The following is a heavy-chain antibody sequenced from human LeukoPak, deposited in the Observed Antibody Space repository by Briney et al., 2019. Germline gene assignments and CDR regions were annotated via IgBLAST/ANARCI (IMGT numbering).Heavy chain of an antibody. J-gene: IGHJ3*02. CDR3: ASGPETQYGDTVNAFDI. Sequence: SETLSLTCTVSGGSISSSGYYWAWIRQPPGKGLEWIGSIYYSGSTYYNPSLKSRVTISIDASKNQFSLKLSSVTAADTAVYYCASGPETQYGDTVNAFDIWGQGTMVTVSS. CDR2: IYYSGST. D-gene: IGHD4-17*01. V-gene: IGHV4-39*07. CDR1: GGSISSSGYY.